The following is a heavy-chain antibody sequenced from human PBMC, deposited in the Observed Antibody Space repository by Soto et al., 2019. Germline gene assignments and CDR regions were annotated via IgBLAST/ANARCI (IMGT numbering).Heavy chain of an antibody. D-gene: IGHD1-26*01. CDR1: GYSFTSLD. J-gene: IGHJ4*02. CDR3: ARGVSAGVDY. CDR2: MQPSTGRT. Sequence: AASVKVSCKASGYSFTSLDINWVRQTAGQGLEWMGWMQPSTGRTGYAQKFQGRVTTTRDTSINTAYMELTTLTSDDTAFYYCARGVSAGVDYWGQGTLVTVS. V-gene: IGHV1-8*01.